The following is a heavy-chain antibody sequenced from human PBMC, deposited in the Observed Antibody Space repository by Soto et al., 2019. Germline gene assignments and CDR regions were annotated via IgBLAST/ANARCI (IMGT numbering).Heavy chain of an antibody. V-gene: IGHV4-31*02. Sequence: PSETLSLTCTVSGGSISSGGYYWSWIRQHPGKGLEWIGYIYYSGSTYYNPSLKSRVTISVDTSKNQFSLKLSSVTAADTAVYYCARQHDSSGYYYLDYWGQGTLVTVSS. CDR3: ARQHDSSGYYYLDY. CDR2: IYYSGST. CDR1: GGSISSGGYY. J-gene: IGHJ4*02. D-gene: IGHD3-22*01.